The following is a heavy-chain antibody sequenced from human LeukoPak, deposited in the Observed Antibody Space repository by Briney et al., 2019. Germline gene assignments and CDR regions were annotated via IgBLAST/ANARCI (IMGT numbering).Heavy chain of an antibody. CDR3: ARGTTRRAFDI. J-gene: IGHJ3*02. Sequence: SETLSLTCTVSGGSISSYYWSWIRQPPGKGLGWIGYIYYSGSTNYNPSLKSRVTISVDTSKNQFSLKLSSVTAADTAVYYCARGTTRRAFDIWGQGTMVTVSS. D-gene: IGHD1-14*01. CDR2: IYYSGST. CDR1: GGSISSYY. V-gene: IGHV4-59*01.